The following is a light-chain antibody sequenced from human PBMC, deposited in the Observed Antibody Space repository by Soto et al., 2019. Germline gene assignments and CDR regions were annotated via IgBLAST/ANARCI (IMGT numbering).Light chain of an antibody. CDR2: GAS. V-gene: IGKV3-20*01. CDR1: QSVGGTY. Sequence: EIVLTQSPATLSLSPGERATLTCRASQSVGGTYLAWYQQKPGQAPRLLISGASRRATDIPDRFSGSGSETDFTLTISRLEPEDFALYHCQQYGRSPGTFGQGTKLEI. CDR3: QQYGRSPGT. J-gene: IGKJ2*01.